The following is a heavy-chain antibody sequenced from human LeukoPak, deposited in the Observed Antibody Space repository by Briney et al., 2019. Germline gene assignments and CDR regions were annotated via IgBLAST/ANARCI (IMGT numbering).Heavy chain of an antibody. J-gene: IGHJ4*02. CDR3: AREGYCSGGSCYSEIDY. Sequence: PSETLSLTCAVSGYSISSGYYWGWIRQPPGKGLEWFGSIYHSGSTYYNPSLKSRVTISVDTSKNQFSLKLSSVTAADTAVYYCAREGYCSGGSCYSEIDYWGQGTLVTVSS. V-gene: IGHV4-38-2*02. CDR1: GYSISSGYY. D-gene: IGHD2-15*01. CDR2: IYHSGST.